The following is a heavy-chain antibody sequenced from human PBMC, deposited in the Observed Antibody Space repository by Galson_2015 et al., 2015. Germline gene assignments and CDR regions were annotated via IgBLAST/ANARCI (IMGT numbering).Heavy chain of an antibody. CDR1: GYSFTSYW. V-gene: IGHV5-51*03. CDR3: ARAVGFYDFWSGYSGYFQH. CDR2: IYPGDSDT. D-gene: IGHD3-3*01. J-gene: IGHJ1*01. Sequence: QSGAEVKKPGESLKISCKGSGYSFTSYWIGWVRQMPGKGLEWMGIIYPGDSDTRYSPSFQGQVTISADKSISTAYLQWSSLKASDTAVYYCARAVGFYDFWSGYSGYFQHWGQGTLVTVSS.